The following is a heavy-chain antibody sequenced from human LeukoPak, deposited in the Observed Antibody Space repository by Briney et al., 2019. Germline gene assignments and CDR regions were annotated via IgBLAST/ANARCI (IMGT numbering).Heavy chain of an antibody. Sequence: SETLSLTCSVSGGSFSSYFWSWVRQPAGKGLEWIGRIYPSGNTNYNPSLKSRVTISVDTSKNQFSLKLSSVTAADTAVYYCVRRRIAARWLDYWGQGTLVTVSS. D-gene: IGHD6-6*01. CDR2: IYPSGNT. J-gene: IGHJ4*02. V-gene: IGHV4-4*07. CDR1: GGSFSSYF. CDR3: VRRRIAARWLDY.